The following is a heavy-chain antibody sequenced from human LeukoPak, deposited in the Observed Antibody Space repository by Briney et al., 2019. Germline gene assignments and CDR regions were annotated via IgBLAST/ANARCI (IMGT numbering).Heavy chain of an antibody. J-gene: IGHJ2*01. CDR2: ISDSGGST. D-gene: IGHD1-14*01. Sequence: GGSLRLSCAASGFTFSNYAMTWVRQAPGEGLEWVSIISDSGGSTYYADSVKGRFTISRDNSKNTLYLQMNSLRAEDTAIYYCAKGPGYFDLWGRGTLVTVSS. V-gene: IGHV3-23*01. CDR1: GFTFSNYA. CDR3: AKGPGYFDL.